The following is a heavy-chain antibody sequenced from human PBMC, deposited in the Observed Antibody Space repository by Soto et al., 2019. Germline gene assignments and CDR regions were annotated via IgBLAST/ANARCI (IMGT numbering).Heavy chain of an antibody. CDR1: GGSISSYY. CDR2: IYYSGST. J-gene: IGHJ3*02. CDR3: ARHPWFGELLGAFDI. V-gene: IGHV4-59*08. Sequence: SETLSLTCTVSGGSISSYYWGWIRQPPGKGLEWIGYIYYSGSTNYNPSLKSRVTISVDTSKNQFSLKLSSVTAADTAVYYCARHPWFGELLGAFDIWGQGTMVTVSS. D-gene: IGHD3-10*01.